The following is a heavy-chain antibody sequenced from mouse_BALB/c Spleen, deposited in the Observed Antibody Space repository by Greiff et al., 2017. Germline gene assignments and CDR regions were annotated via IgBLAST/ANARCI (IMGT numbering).Heavy chain of an antibody. CDR3: ARRGLLRPYYFDY. J-gene: IGHJ2*01. Sequence: LVESGPELVKPGASVKMSCKASGYTFTSYVMHWVKQKPGQGLEWIGYINPYNDGTKYNEKFKGKATLTSDKSSSTAYMELSSLTSEDSAVYYCARRGLLRPYYFDYWGQGTTLTVSS. V-gene: IGHV1-14*01. CDR1: GYTFTSYV. CDR2: INPYNDGT. D-gene: IGHD1-2*01.